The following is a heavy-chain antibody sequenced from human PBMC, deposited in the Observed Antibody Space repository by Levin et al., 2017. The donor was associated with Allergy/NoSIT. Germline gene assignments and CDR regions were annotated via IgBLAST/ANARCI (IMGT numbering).Heavy chain of an antibody. CDR1: GFTVSSNY. CDR2: LYSGGNT. J-gene: IGHJ4*02. D-gene: IGHD6-13*01. Sequence: TGESLKISCSASGFTVSSNYMSWVRQAPGKGLEWVSVLYSGGNTYYTDSVKGRFTISRDTSKNTLHLQMNNLRVEDTAVYYCASRIAAAGAYDYWGQGTLVTVSS. V-gene: IGHV3-53*01. CDR3: ASRIAAAGAYDY.